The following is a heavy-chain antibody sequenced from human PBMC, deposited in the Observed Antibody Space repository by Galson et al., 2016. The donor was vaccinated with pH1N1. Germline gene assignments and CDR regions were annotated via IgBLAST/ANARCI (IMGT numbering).Heavy chain of an antibody. D-gene: IGHD3-10*01. Sequence: SLRLSCAASGFTLSDYWMNWVRQAPGKGLEWVANIKPDGSQTYYVDSVKGRFTISRDNDKNSMFLHMYSLRAEDTAVYYCVRWGAYYGEGNWNCDFWCRGTLVNVSS. CDR2: IKPDGSQT. CDR3: VRWGAYYGEGNWNCDF. J-gene: IGHJ2*01. V-gene: IGHV3-7*03. CDR1: GFTLSDYW.